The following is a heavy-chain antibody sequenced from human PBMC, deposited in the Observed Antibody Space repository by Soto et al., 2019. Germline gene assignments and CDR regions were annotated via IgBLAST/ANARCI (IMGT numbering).Heavy chain of an antibody. CDR3: ARRYGVSFDY. V-gene: IGHV4-34*01. D-gene: IGHD4-17*01. CDR2: INHSGST. CDR1: GGSFSGYY. Sequence: SETLSLTCAVYGGSFSGYYWSWIRQPPGKGLEWIGEINHSGSTNYNPSLKSRVTISVDTSKNQFSLKLSSVTAADTAVYYCARRYGVSFDYWGQRTLVTVSS. J-gene: IGHJ4*02.